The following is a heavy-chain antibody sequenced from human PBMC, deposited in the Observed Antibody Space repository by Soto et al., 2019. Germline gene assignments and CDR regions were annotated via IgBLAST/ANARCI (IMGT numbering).Heavy chain of an antibody. Sequence: HGGSLRLSCSACGYTFSSYSMHWVRQAPGKGLESIAYITSSSITQYADSVKGRFTISRDNDKNSLSLQMNSLRAEDTAVYYCARDTRFAFDIWGQGTMVTVSS. CDR3: ARDTRFAFDI. CDR2: ITSSSIT. CDR1: GYTFSSYS. V-gene: IGHV3-48*01. D-gene: IGHD3-3*01. J-gene: IGHJ3*02.